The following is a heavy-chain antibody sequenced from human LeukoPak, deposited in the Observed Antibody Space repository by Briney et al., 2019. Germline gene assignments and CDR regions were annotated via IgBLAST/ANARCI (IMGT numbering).Heavy chain of an antibody. CDR1: GVTFDDYA. CDR2: ISWNGGSI. V-gene: IGHV3-9*01. D-gene: IGHD6-13*01. J-gene: IGHJ4*02. Sequence: GWSLRLSCAASGVTFDDYAMQWARQAPGKGLELVSGISWNGGSIAYADSVKGRFTISRDNAKNSLYLQMNTLRAEDTALYYCAKAAGAHSSSWRYFDYWGQRTPVTVSS. CDR3: AKAAGAHSSSWRYFDY.